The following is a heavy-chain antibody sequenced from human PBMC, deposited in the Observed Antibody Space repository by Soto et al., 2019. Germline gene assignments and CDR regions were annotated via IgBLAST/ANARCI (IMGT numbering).Heavy chain of an antibody. Sequence: EVQLVESGGGLVQPGGSLRLSCAASGFIFSAYPMHWVRQAPGKGLEYVSAIRTNGGSTYYANSVKGRFTISRDNSNNTLYLQMGSLRADDMAIYYWARGDDYVPFDYWGQGTVVTVSS. CDR1: GFIFSAYP. J-gene: IGHJ4*02. D-gene: IGHD4-17*01. V-gene: IGHV3-64*01. CDR2: IRTNGGST. CDR3: ARGDDYVPFDY.